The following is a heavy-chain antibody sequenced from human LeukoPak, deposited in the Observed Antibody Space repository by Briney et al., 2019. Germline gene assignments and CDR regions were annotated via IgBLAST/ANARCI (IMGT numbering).Heavy chain of an antibody. CDR3: ARELGHDAFDI. Sequence: ASVKVSCKASGGTFSSYAISWVRQAPGQGLEWMGRIIPILGMANYAQKFQGRVTITADKSTSTAYMELSSLRSEDTAVYYCARELGHDAFDIWGQGTMVIVSS. V-gene: IGHV1-69*04. CDR2: IIPILGMA. J-gene: IGHJ3*02. CDR1: GGTFSSYA.